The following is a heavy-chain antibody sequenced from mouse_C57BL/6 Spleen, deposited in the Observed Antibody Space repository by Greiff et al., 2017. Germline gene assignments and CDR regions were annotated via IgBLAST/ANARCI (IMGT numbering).Heavy chain of an antibody. CDR2: IDPENGDT. Sequence: VQLQQSGAELVRPGASVKLSCTASGFNIKDDYMHWVKQRPEQGLEWIGWIDPENGDTEYASKFQGKATITADTSSNTAYLQLSSLTSEDTAVYYCTVYYYGSSYDYWGQGTTLTVSS. CDR1: GFNIKDDY. V-gene: IGHV14-4*01. CDR3: TVYYYGSSYDY. J-gene: IGHJ2*01. D-gene: IGHD1-1*01.